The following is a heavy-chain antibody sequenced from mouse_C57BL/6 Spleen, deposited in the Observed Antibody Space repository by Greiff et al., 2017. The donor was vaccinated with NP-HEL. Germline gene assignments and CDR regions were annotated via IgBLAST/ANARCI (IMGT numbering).Heavy chain of an antibody. V-gene: IGHV1-18*01. CDR3: ARRTGTKGGDYFDY. Sequence: EVQLQQSGPELVKPGASVKIPCKASGYTFTDYNMDWVKQSHGKSLEWIGDINPNNGGTIYNQKFKGKATLTVDKSSSTAYMELRSLTSEDTAVYYCARRTGTKGGDYFDYWGQGTTLTVSS. CDR1: GYTFTDYN. D-gene: IGHD4-1*01. J-gene: IGHJ2*01. CDR2: INPNNGGT.